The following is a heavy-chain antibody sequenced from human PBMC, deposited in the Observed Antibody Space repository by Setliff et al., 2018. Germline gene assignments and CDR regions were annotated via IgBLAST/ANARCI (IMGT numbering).Heavy chain of an antibody. CDR2: IYNSWST. V-gene: IGHV4-61*09. D-gene: IGHD3-3*01. CDR1: GDSISSRPFY. Sequence: SETLSLTCTVSGDSISSRPFYWGWFRQPAGKELEWIGQIYNSWSTIYNPSLKSRVTILLDTSKNQFSLTLTSVTAADTAVYYCARMTGFQYIDVWGKGTTVTVSS. CDR3: ARMTGFQYIDV. J-gene: IGHJ6*03.